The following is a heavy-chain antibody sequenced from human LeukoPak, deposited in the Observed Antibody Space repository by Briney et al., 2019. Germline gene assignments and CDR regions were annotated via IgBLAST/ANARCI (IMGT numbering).Heavy chain of an antibody. CDR3: TRDQNLVVVATSAEYFQH. Sequence: PGRSLRLSCTASGFTLGDYAMSWVRQAPGKGLEWVGFIRSKAYGGTTEYAASVKSRFTISRDDSKSIAYLQMNSLKTADTSGYYCTRDQNLVVVATSAEYFQHWGQGTLVTVSS. J-gene: IGHJ1*01. D-gene: IGHD2-15*01. V-gene: IGHV3-49*04. CDR2: IRSKAYGGTT. CDR1: GFTLGDYA.